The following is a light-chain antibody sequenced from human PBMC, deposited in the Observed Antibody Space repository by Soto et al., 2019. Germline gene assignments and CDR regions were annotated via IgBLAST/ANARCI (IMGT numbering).Light chain of an antibody. CDR1: GRDIASYNS. CDR2: DVN. CDR3: SSYAGSYNLV. J-gene: IGLJ2*01. Sequence: QSVLTQPPSASVSPGQSVTISCTGSGRDIASYNSVSWYQRHPGKAPKLLIYDVNKRPSWVPDRVSRSKSGSTASLTVSGLQAEDGADYYCSSYAGSYNLVFGGGTKLTVL. V-gene: IGLV2-8*01.